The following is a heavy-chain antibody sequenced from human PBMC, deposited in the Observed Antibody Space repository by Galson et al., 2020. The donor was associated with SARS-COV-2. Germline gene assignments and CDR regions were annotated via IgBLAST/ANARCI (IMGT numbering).Heavy chain of an antibody. D-gene: IGHD2-15*01. Sequence: SETLSLTCTVSGGSISSGGYYWSWIRQQPGKGLEWIGYIYYSGSNYYNPSLKSRVTISVDTSKNQFSLKLSSVTAADTAVYYCAREGIERYCSGGSCYSGEVAYYGMDVWGQGTTVTVSS. J-gene: IGHJ6*02. CDR2: IYYSGSN. CDR3: AREGIERYCSGGSCYSGEVAYYGMDV. CDR1: GGSISSGGYY. V-gene: IGHV4-31*03.